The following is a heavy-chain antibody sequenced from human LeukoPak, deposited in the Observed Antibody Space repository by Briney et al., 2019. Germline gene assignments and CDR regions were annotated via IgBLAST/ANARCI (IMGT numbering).Heavy chain of an antibody. CDR1: GFTFIDYD. J-gene: IGHJ4*02. CDR2: IGIRGDT. V-gene: IGHV3-13*01. CDR3: ARQQLVLDS. Sequence: GGSLRLSCAASGFTFIDYDMHWVRQVIGKGLEWVSAIGIRGDTHYSGSVKGRFTISRENAESSLYLQMNSLRAEDTAVYYCARQQLVLDSWGQGTLVTVSS. D-gene: IGHD6-13*01.